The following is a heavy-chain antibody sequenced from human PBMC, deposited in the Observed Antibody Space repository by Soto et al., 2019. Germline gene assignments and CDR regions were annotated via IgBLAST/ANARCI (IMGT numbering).Heavy chain of an antibody. CDR1: GFTFSSYA. J-gene: IGHJ4*02. CDR3: ARDGPNTYYRGGDCYVFDY. D-gene: IGHD2-21*02. V-gene: IGHV3-30-3*01. Sequence: QVQLVESGGGVVQPGRSLRLSCAASGFTFSSYAMHWVRQAPGKGLEWVAVISYDGSNKYYADSVKGRFTISRDNSKNTLYLQMNSLRAEDTAVYYCARDGPNTYYRGGDCYVFDYWGQGTLVTVSS. CDR2: ISYDGSNK.